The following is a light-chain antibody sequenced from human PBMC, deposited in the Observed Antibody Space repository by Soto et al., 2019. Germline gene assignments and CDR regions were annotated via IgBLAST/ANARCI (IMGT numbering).Light chain of an antibody. CDR1: QTLNSY. V-gene: IGKV1-39*01. J-gene: IGKJ2*01. CDR2: AAS. Sequence: DIQMTQSPSSLSASVGDRVTITCRAIQTLNSYLNWYQQKSPKAPKLLIYAASRLQSGVPSRFNGSGTTTDFTLTIASLQPEDFATYFCQQSFSTPPTFGQGTKL. CDR3: QQSFSTPPT.